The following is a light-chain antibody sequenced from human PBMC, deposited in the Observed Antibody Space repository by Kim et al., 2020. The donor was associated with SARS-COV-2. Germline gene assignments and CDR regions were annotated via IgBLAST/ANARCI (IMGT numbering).Light chain of an antibody. CDR3: QAWDSSSVV. Sequence: SVSPGQTASITSSGDKLGDKYACWYQQKPGQSPVLVIYQDSKRPSGIPERFSGSNSGNTATLTISGTQAMDEADYYCQAWDSSSVVFGGGTQLTVL. CDR2: QDS. CDR1: KLGDKY. V-gene: IGLV3-1*01. J-gene: IGLJ2*01.